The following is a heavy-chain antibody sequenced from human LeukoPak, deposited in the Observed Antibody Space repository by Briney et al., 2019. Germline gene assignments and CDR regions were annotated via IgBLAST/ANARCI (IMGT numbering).Heavy chain of an antibody. D-gene: IGHD6-19*01. CDR3: ATGEYSSGWYLY. Sequence: ASVKVSCKASGYTFTSYGISWVRQAPGQGLEWMGWISVYNGNTNYAQKLQGRVTMTTDTSTGTAYMELRSLRSDDTAVYYCATGEYSSGWYLYWGQGTLVTVSS. CDR2: ISVYNGNT. J-gene: IGHJ4*02. V-gene: IGHV1-18*01. CDR1: GYTFTSYG.